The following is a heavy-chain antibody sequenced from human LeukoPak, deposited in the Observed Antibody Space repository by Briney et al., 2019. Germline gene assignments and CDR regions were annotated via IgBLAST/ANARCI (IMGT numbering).Heavy chain of an antibody. CDR1: GGSISISSYY. D-gene: IGHD1-14*01. CDR3: ARRKITLYYYYGMDV. CDR2: IYYSGST. J-gene: IGHJ6*02. Sequence: SETLSLTCTVSGGSISISSYYWGWIRQPPGKGLEWIGSIYYSGSTYYNPSLKSRVTISVDTSKNQFSLKLSSVTAADTAVYYCARRKITLYYYYGMDVWGQGTTVTVSS. V-gene: IGHV4-39*01.